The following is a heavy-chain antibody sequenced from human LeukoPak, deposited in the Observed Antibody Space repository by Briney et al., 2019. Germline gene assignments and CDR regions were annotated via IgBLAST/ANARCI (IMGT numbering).Heavy chain of an antibody. J-gene: IGHJ4*02. CDR1: GYTFTGYY. V-gene: IGHV1-2*02. CDR3: ARATVVTPIDY. Sequence: GASVKVSCKTSGYTFTGYYMHWVRQAPGQGLEWMGWINPKSGGTNYAQKFQGRVTMTRDTSISTAYMELSRLRSDDAAVYYCARATVVTPIDYWGQGTLVTVSS. D-gene: IGHD4-23*01. CDR2: INPKSGGT.